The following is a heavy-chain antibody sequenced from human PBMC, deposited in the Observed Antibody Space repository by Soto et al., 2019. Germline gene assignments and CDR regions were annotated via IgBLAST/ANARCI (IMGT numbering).Heavy chain of an antibody. CDR3: SSGYHQRNLDY. D-gene: IGHD3-22*01. V-gene: IGHV3-30*03. CDR1: GFTFSSYG. Sequence: GGSLRLSCAASGFTFSSYGMHWVRQAPGKGLEWVAVISYDGSNKYYADSVKGRFTISRDNSKNTLYLQMNSLRAEDTATYYCSSGYHQRNLDYWGQGTQVTVSS. CDR2: ISYDGSNK. J-gene: IGHJ4*02.